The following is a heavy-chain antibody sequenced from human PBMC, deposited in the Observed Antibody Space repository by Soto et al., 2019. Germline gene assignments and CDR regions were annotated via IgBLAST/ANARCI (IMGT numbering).Heavy chain of an antibody. CDR1: GFTFSNAW. J-gene: IGHJ4*02. Sequence: EVQLVESGGGLVKPGGSLRLSCAASGFTFSNAWMNWVRQAPWKGLEWVGRIRSKSDAATTDYAAPVKGRFTISRDDSKNTLYLQMNSLKFVVTAVYYCTVITMLDPIGYWGQGTLVTVSS. CDR2: IRSKSDAATT. CDR3: TVITMLDPIGY. V-gene: IGHV3-15*07. D-gene: IGHD3-10*02.